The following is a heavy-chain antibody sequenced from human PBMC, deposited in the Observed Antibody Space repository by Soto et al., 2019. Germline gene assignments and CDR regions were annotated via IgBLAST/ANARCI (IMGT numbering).Heavy chain of an antibody. Sequence: SETLSLTCTVSGGSISSGGYYWSWIRQHPGKGLEWIGYIYYSGSTNYNPSLKSRVTISVDTSKNQFSLKLSSVTAADTAVYYCARGKSSTVATFFDYWGQGTLVTVSS. J-gene: IGHJ4*02. V-gene: IGHV4-31*03. CDR2: IYYSGST. CDR3: ARGKSSTVATFFDY. D-gene: IGHD4-17*01. CDR1: GGSISSGGYY.